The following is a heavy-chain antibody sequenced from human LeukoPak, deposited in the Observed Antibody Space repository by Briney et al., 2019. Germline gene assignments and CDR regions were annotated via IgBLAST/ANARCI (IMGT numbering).Heavy chain of an antibody. CDR1: GFTFSDYY. CDR3: AKASDYNNYFDF. V-gene: IGHV3-23*01. CDR2: VSGNGQNT. Sequence: GGSLRLSCAASGFTFSDYYMSWVRQAPGRGLDWLSSVSGNGQNTFYADSVKGRFTISRDFSKDTLYLQMGNLRAEDTARYYCAKASDYNNYFDFWGQGILVTVSS. J-gene: IGHJ4*02. D-gene: IGHD6-25*01.